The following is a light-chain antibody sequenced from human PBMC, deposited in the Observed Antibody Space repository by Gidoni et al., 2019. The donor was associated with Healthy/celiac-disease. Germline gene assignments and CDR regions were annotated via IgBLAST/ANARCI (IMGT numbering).Light chain of an antibody. CDR1: SSNIGSNY. CDR2: RNN. Sequence: QSVLTQPTSASQTPGPRVPVSCSGSSSNIGSNYVYWYQQLPGTAPKLLIYRNNQRPSGVPDRFSGSKSGTSASLAISGLRSEDEADYYCAAWDDSLSVVFGGGTKLTVL. J-gene: IGLJ2*01. CDR3: AAWDDSLSVV. V-gene: IGLV1-47*01.